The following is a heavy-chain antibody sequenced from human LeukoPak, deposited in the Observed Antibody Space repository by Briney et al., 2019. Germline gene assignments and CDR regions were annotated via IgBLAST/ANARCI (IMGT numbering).Heavy chain of an antibody. D-gene: IGHD1-26*01. CDR2: IYYSGST. J-gene: IGHJ4*02. CDR1: GGSISSSSYY. Sequence: PSETLSLTCTVSGGSISSSSYYWGWIRQPPGKGLEWIGSIYYSGSTYYNPSLKSRVTISVDTSKNQFSLKLSSVTAADTAVYYCARRTELRSFDYWGQGTLVTVSS. CDR3: ARRTELRSFDY. V-gene: IGHV4-39*07.